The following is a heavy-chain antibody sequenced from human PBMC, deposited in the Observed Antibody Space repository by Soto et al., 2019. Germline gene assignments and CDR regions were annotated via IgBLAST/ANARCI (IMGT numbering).Heavy chain of an antibody. CDR2: ISSTTNYI. CDR1: GFTFTRYS. V-gene: IGHV3-21*01. CDR3: ARESEDLTSNFDY. J-gene: IGHJ4*02. Sequence: WGSLRLSCAASGFTFTRYSMNLGRHAPVKGLEWVSSISSTTNYIYYADSMKGRFTVSRDNAKNSVYLEMNSLSAEDTAVYYCARESEDLTSNFDYWGQGTLVTVSS.